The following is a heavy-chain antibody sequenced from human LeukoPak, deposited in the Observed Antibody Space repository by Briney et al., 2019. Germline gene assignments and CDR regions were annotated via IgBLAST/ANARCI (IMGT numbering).Heavy chain of an antibody. CDR3: ARGTSGGANTLDP. CDR1: VFTFKSYG. D-gene: IGHD1-1*01. Sequence: GTSLRLSCVASVFTFKSYGMHSGRHAPGKGRESVAMTLDDVSNKHYADSLKSPVTISTDKSKNTVSLQINSLRVEDTAVYYCARGTSGGANTLDPWGQGTLATVSS. J-gene: IGHJ5*02. CDR2: TLDDVSNK. V-gene: IGHV3-33*01.